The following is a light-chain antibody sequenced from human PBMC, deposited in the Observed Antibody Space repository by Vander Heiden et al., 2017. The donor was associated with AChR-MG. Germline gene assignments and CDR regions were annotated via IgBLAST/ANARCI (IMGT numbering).Light chain of an antibody. CDR2: DTG. Sequence: QAVFTQEPSLTVSPGGTVTLPCGSSTWAFHSGHYRAWCQQKPGQAPRTLIYDTGNEPAWTPARFSGSLLGGKAALTLSGAQPEDEAEYYCLLSYSGAYVVFGGGTKLTVL. J-gene: IGLJ2*01. CDR1: TWAFHSGHY. CDR3: LLSYSGAYVV. V-gene: IGLV7-46*01.